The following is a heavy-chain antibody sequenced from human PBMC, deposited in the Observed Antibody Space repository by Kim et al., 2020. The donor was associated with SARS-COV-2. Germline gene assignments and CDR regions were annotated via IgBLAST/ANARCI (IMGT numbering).Heavy chain of an antibody. V-gene: IGHV3-11*06. D-gene: IGHD3-3*01. CDR3: ARGGILEWLFSYHGAFDI. Sequence: KCRFTLSREHAKNALYMQMNSLRAEDTAVYYCARGGILEWLFSYHGAFDIWGQGTMVTVSS. J-gene: IGHJ3*02.